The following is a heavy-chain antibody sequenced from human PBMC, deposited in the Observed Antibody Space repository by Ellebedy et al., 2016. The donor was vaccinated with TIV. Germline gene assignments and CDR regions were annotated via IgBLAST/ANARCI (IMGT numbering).Heavy chain of an antibody. J-gene: IGHJ6*02. CDR1: GHLFTTYG. D-gene: IGHD3-3*01. Sequence: ASVKVSXXASGHLFTTYGIHWVRQAPGQRLEWMGWINTGNGNTKYSQKLQGRVTITRDTSATTAYMELSGLMSEDTAVYYCATREWQDPMDVWGQGTTVIVSS. V-gene: IGHV1-3*04. CDR3: ATREWQDPMDV. CDR2: INTGNGNT.